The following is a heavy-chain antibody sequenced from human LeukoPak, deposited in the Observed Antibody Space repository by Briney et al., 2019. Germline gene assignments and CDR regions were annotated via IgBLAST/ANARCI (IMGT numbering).Heavy chain of an antibody. J-gene: IGHJ5*02. CDR1: GGSISSGGYS. D-gene: IGHD4-17*01. Sequence: SQTLSLTCAVSGGSISSGGYSWSWIRQPPGKGLEWIGYIYHSGSTYYNPSLKSRVTISVDRSKNQFSLKLGSVTAADTAVYYCARERYGDYGSCWFDPWGQGTLVTVSS. CDR2: IYHSGST. CDR3: ARERYGDYGSCWFDP. V-gene: IGHV4-30-2*01.